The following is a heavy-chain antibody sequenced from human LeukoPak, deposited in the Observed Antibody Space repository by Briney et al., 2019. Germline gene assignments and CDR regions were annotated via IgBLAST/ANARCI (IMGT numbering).Heavy chain of an antibody. CDR2: ISSSSSYI. Sequence: PGGSLRLSCAASGFTFSSYSMNWVRQAPGKGLEWVSSISSSSSYIYYADSVKGRFTISRDNAKNSLYLQMNSLRAEDTAVCYCARAAAGTGRYFDYWGQGTLVTVSS. D-gene: IGHD6-13*01. J-gene: IGHJ4*02. CDR1: GFTFSSYS. CDR3: ARAAAGTGRYFDY. V-gene: IGHV3-21*01.